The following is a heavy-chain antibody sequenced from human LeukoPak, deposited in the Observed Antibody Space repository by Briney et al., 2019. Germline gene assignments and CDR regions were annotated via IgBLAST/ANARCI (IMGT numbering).Heavy chain of an antibody. CDR3: ARGGGGTYGDYSPFDY. D-gene: IGHD4-17*01. J-gene: IGHJ4*02. Sequence: SETLSLTCTVSGGSISSYYWSWIRQYPGKGLEWIGYIYYSGSTYYNPSLKSRVTISVDTSKNQFSLKLSSVTAADTAVYYCARGGGGTYGDYSPFDYWGQGTLVTVSS. CDR2: IYYSGST. V-gene: IGHV4-59*06. CDR1: GGSISSYY.